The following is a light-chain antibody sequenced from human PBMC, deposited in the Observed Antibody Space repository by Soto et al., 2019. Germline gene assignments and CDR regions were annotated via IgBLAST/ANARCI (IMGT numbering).Light chain of an antibody. CDR1: QSVSNNY. CDR2: AAS. J-gene: IGKJ2*01. V-gene: IGKV3-20*01. CDR3: QQYGNSPFT. Sequence: EIVLTQSPGTLSLSPGERATLSCRTSQSVSNNYLAWYQQKPGQTPRLLIYAASSRATGVPDRFSGSGSGTDFTLTVSRLEPEDFEVFYCQQYGNSPFTFGPGTKVEIK.